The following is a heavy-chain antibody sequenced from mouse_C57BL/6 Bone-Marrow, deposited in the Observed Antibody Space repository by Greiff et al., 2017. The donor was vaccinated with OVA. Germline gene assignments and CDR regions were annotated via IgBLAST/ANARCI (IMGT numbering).Heavy chain of an antibody. CDR1: GYSFTGYY. V-gene: IGHV1-31*01. Sequence: EVKLQESGPELVQPGASVKISCKASGYSFTGYYMHWVKQSHGNILDWIGYIYPYNGVSSYHQKFTGKATLTVDKSYSTAYMELRSLTSEDAAVYYCARETGCDDWGQGTTLTVSS. CDR2: IYPYNGVS. J-gene: IGHJ2*01. CDR3: ARETGCDD. D-gene: IGHD3-1*01.